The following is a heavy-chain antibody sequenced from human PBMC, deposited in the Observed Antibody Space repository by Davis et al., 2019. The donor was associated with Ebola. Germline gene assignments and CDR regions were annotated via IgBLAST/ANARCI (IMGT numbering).Heavy chain of an antibody. CDR1: GYIYINYW. V-gene: IGHV5-51*01. CDR2: IVPRDSDA. Sequence: PGGSLRLSCHSSGYIYINYWIAWVRQMPGKGLEWMGIIVPRDSDARYSPSFQGQVTVSADTSNTTAYLEWSSLKASDTAMYYCARLFEKGNFDYWGQGTHVTVSS. CDR3: ARLFEKGNFDY. D-gene: IGHD3-9*01. J-gene: IGHJ4*02.